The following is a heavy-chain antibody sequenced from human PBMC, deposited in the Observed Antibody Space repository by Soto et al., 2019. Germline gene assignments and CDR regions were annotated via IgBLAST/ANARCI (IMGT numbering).Heavy chain of an antibody. J-gene: IGHJ6*02. CDR2: ISSSGSTI. D-gene: IGHD3-22*01. CDR3: ARAGYYDSSGDLGLGMDG. CDR1: GFTFSSYE. V-gene: IGHV3-48*03. Sequence: GGSMRLSCAASGFTFSSYEMNWVRQAPGKGLEWVSYISSSGSTIYYADSVKGRFTISRDNAKNSLYLQMNSLRAEDTAVYYCARAGYYDSSGDLGLGMDGWGQGTTVTVSS.